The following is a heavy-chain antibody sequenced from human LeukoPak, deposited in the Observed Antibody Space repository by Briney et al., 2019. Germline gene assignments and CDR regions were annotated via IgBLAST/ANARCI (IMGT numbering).Heavy chain of an antibody. V-gene: IGHV3-30-3*01. CDR1: GFTFSSYA. CDR2: ISYGGSNK. Sequence: GRSLRLSCAASGFTFSSYAMHWVRQAPGKGLEWVAVISYGGSNKYYADSVKGRLTISRDNSKNTLYLQMNSLRAEDTAVYYCARSQRSSSGHDYWGQGTLVTVSS. J-gene: IGHJ4*02. D-gene: IGHD6-6*01. CDR3: ARSQRSSSGHDY.